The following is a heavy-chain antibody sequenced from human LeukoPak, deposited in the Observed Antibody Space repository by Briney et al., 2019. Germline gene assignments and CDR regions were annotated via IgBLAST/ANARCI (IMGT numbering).Heavy chain of an antibody. CDR2: FDPEDGET. Sequence: EASVKVSCKVSGYTLTELSMHWVRQAPGKGLEWMGGFDPEDGETIYAQKFQGRDTMTEDTSTDTAYMELSSLRSEDTAVYYCATAPAKIYCSSTSCYGVYYFDYWGQGTLVTVSS. V-gene: IGHV1-24*01. CDR1: GYTLTELS. CDR3: ATAPAKIYCSSTSCYGVYYFDY. D-gene: IGHD2-2*01. J-gene: IGHJ4*02.